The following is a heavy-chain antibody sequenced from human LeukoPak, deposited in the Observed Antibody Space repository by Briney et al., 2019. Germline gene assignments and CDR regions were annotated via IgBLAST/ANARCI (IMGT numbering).Heavy chain of an antibody. Sequence: KTSVTLSLTCTVSGGSISSYYWSWIRQPPGKGLEWIGYIYYSGSTNYNPSLKSRVTISVDTSKNQFSLKLSSVTAADTAVYYCARGVTMVRGVTLDYWGQGTLVTVSS. J-gene: IGHJ4*02. D-gene: IGHD3-10*01. CDR1: GGSISSYY. CDR3: ARGVTMVRGVTLDY. V-gene: IGHV4-59*08. CDR2: IYYSGST.